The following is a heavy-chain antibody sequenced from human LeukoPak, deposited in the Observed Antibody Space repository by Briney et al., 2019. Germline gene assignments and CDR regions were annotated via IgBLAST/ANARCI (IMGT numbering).Heavy chain of an antibody. CDR3: ARGVRYFDWLLRP. Sequence: ASVKVSCKVSGGTFSSYAISWVRQAPGQGLEWMGGIIPIFGTANYAQKFQGRVTITTDESTSTAYMELSSLRSEDTAVYYCARGVRYFDWLLRPWGQGTLVTVSS. V-gene: IGHV1-69*05. CDR1: GGTFSSYA. J-gene: IGHJ4*02. CDR2: IIPIFGTA. D-gene: IGHD3-9*01.